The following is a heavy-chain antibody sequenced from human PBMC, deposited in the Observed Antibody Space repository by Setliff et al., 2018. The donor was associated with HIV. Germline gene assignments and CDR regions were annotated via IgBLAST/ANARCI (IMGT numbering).Heavy chain of an antibody. CDR3: VRDRGTGTWYEGNCFDP. CDR2: ISGSGGST. Sequence: PGGSLRLSCAASGFTFSSYAMSWVRQAPGKGLEWVSAISGSGGSTYYADSVKGRFTISRDNSKNTVSLQMNSLRPEDTAVYYCVRDRGTGTWYEGNCFDPWGQGTLVTVSS. CDR1: GFTFSSYA. J-gene: IGHJ5*02. V-gene: IGHV3-23*01. D-gene: IGHD6-13*01.